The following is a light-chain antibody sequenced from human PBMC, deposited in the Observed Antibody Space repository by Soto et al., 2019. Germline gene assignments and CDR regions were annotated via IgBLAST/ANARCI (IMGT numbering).Light chain of an antibody. J-gene: IGKJ2*01. CDR3: QQCDSYPYT. CDR2: DAS. V-gene: IGKV1-5*01. Sequence: DIEMTQSPSTLSASVGDRVTITCRASQSISTWLAWYQQKPGKAPRPLIYDASNLESDVPSRFSGSGSGTQFTLTISSLQPDDFATYYCQQCDSYPYTFGQGTNLEI. CDR1: QSISTW.